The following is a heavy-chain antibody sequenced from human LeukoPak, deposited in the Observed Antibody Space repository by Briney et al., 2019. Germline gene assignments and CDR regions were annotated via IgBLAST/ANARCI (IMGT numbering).Heavy chain of an antibody. CDR3: ARLGCSGWYYHDAFDI. CDR2: ISSSGSTI. Sequence: GSLRLSCAASGFTFSDYYMSWIRQAPGKGLEWVSYISSSGSTIYYADSVKGRFTISRDNAKNSLYLQMNSLRAEDTAVYYCARLGCSGWYYHDAFDIWGQGTMVTVSS. V-gene: IGHV3-11*04. CDR1: GFTFSDYY. J-gene: IGHJ3*02. D-gene: IGHD6-19*01.